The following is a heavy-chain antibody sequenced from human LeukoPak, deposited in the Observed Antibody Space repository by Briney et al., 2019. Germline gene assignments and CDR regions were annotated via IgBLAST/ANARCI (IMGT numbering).Heavy chain of an antibody. J-gene: IGHJ4*02. V-gene: IGHV3-7*04. CDR1: GFTFSSYW. CDR2: INQDGSEK. D-gene: IGHD5-18*01. Sequence: GGSLRLSCAASGFTFSSYWMTWVRQAPGEGLEWVANINQDGSEKYYVDSVKGRFTISRDNAKKSLFLQVSSLRGEDTAVYYCARDRGFSYGIDFWGQGTLVTVSS. CDR3: ARDRGFSYGIDF.